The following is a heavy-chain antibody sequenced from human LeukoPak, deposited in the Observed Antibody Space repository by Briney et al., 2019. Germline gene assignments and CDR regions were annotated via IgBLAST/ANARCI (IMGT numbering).Heavy chain of an antibody. CDR3: AKDRVKINPIAAAYYFDY. J-gene: IGHJ4*02. CDR1: GFTFTSSA. D-gene: IGHD6-13*01. CDR2: IVVGSGNT. Sequence: VASVKVSCKASGFTFTSSAMQWVRQARGQRLEWIGWIVVGSGNTNYAQKFQERVTITRDMSTSTAYMELSSLRAEDTAVYYCAKDRVKINPIAAAYYFDYWGQGTLVTVSS. V-gene: IGHV1-58*02.